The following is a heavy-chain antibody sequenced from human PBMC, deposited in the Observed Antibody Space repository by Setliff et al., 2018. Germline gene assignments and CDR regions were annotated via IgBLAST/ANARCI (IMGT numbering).Heavy chain of an antibody. V-gene: IGHV1-18*01. CDR1: GYTFTTYG. Sequence: ASVKVSCKASGYTFTTYGFNWVRQAPGQGLEWMGMISTYTGKTTYAQKFQGRVTMTTDTSTGTGYMELRSLRSDDTAVYYCARRSGDRGMTTGWPDDFDYWGRGTLVTVSS. J-gene: IGHJ4*01. CDR3: ARRSGDRGMTTGWPDDFDY. CDR2: ISTYTGKT. D-gene: IGHD4-17*01.